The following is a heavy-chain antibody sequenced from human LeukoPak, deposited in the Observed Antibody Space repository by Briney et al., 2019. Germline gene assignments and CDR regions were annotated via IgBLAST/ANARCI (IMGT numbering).Heavy chain of an antibody. V-gene: IGHV3-11*01. CDR1: GFTFSDYY. D-gene: IGHD3-22*01. CDR3: ARPTPPYYDSSGYQLDY. J-gene: IGHJ4*02. Sequence: MTGGSLRLSCAASGFTFSDYYMSWIRKPPGKGLEWVSYISSSGSTIYYADSVKGRFTISRDNANNSLYLQMNGLRAEDTAVYYCARPTPPYYDSSGYQLDYWGQGTLVTVSS. CDR2: ISSSGSTI.